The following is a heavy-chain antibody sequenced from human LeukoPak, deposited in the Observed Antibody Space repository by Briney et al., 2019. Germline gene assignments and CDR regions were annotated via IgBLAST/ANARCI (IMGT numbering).Heavy chain of an antibody. V-gene: IGHV4-39*07. CDR3: ARIMVYAILAPDY. J-gene: IGHJ4*02. D-gene: IGHD2-8*01. Sequence: SETLSLTCTVSGGSISSSSYYWGWIRQPPGKGLEWIGSIYYSGSTYYNPSLKSRVTISVDTSKNQFSLKLSSVTAADTAVYYCARIMVYAILAPDYWGQGTLVTVSS. CDR2: IYYSGST. CDR1: GGSISSSSYY.